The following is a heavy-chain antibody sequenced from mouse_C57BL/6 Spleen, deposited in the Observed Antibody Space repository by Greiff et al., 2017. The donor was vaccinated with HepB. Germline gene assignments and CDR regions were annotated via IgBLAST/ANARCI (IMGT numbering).Heavy chain of an antibody. J-gene: IGHJ3*01. CDR2: INPNNGST. Sequence: EVQLLQSGPELVKPGASVKIPCKASGYTFTDYNMDWVKQSHGKSLEWIGDINPNNGSTIYNQKFKGKATLTVDKSSSTAYMELRSLTSEDPEDYDCEGSSGAWFAYWGQGTLVTVSA. D-gene: IGHD3-2*02. CDR1: GYTFTDYN. V-gene: IGHV1-18*01. CDR3: EGSSGAWFAY.